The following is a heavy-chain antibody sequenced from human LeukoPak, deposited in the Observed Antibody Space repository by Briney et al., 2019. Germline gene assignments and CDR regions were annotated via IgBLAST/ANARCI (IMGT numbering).Heavy chain of an antibody. D-gene: IGHD6-25*01. CDR3: ARDRRGAAGRWSPPMDV. CDR2: ISAYNGNT. Sequence: ASVKVSCKASGYTFTSYGISWVRQAPGQGLEWMGWISAYNGNTNYAQKLQGRVTMTTDTSTSIAYMELRSLRSDDTAVYYCARDRRGAAGRWSPPMDVWGQGTTVTVSS. CDR1: GYTFTSYG. V-gene: IGHV1-18*01. J-gene: IGHJ6*02.